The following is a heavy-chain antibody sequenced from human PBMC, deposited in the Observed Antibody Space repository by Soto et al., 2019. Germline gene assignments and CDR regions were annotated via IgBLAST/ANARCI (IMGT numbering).Heavy chain of an antibody. CDR2: ISWNSGTM. V-gene: IGHV3-9*01. J-gene: IGHJ6*03. CDR3: AKGFCSSTRCLTYSYMDV. D-gene: IGHD2-2*01. CDR1: GFSFDEYA. Sequence: EVQLVESGGGLVQPGRSLRLPCAASGFSFDEYAMHWVRQAPGKGLEWVSGISWNSGTMGYGDSVKGRFTISRDNAKNSLYLQMNSLRAEDTALYYCAKGFCSSTRCLTYSYMDVWGKGTTVTVSS.